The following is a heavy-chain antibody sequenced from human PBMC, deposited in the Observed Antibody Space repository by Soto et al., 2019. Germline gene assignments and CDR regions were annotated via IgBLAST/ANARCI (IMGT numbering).Heavy chain of an antibody. CDR2: IYSGGST. V-gene: IGHV3-53*04. J-gene: IGHJ4*02. CDR1: GFSVSSNY. Sequence: EVQLVESGGGLVQPGGSLRLSCAVSGFSVSSNYMSWVRQAPGKGLEWVSVIYSGGSTYYADSVKGRFTISRHNPKNTLYFQMNSLRAEDTAVYYCAATRLGYWGQGTLVTVSS. D-gene: IGHD5-12*01. CDR3: AATRLGY.